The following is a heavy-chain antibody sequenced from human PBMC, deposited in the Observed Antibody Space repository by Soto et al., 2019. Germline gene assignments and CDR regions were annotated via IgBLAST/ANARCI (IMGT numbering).Heavy chain of an antibody. V-gene: IGHV3-11*01. Sequence: PGGSLRLSCAASGFTFSDYYMSWIRQAPGKGLGWVSYISSSGSIIYYADSVKGRSTISRDNARNSLYLQLNSLRAEDTAVYYCARDQGYYDSSGYFDYWGQGTLVTVSS. CDR2: ISSSGSII. J-gene: IGHJ4*02. CDR3: ARDQGYYDSSGYFDY. CDR1: GFTFSDYY. D-gene: IGHD3-22*01.